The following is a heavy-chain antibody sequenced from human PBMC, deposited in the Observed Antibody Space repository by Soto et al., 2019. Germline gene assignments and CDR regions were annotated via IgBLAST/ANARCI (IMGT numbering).Heavy chain of an antibody. Sequence: PGGSLRLSCAASGVIFSGYGMHWVRQAPGKVLEWVAVIRYDGSNIYYADSVKGRFTISRDNSKNTVYLQMNSLRAEDAAVYYCAKEMTSGYYLFDYWGQGTLVTVSS. CDR2: IRYDGSNI. D-gene: IGHD3-22*01. CDR1: GVIFSGYG. J-gene: IGHJ4*02. CDR3: AKEMTSGYYLFDY. V-gene: IGHV3-30*02.